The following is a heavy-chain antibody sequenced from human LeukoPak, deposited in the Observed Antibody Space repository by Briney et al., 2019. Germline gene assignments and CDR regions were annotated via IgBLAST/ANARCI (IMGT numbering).Heavy chain of an antibody. CDR2: ISSSSSYI. CDR1: GFTFSSYS. J-gene: IGHJ3*02. Sequence: GGSLRLSCAASGFTFSSYSMNWVRQAPGKGLEWGSSISSSSSYIYYADSVKGRFTISRDNAKNSLYLQMNSLRAEDTAVYYCARERIQLWLIEHAFDIWGQGTMVTVSS. CDR3: ARERIQLWLIEHAFDI. V-gene: IGHV3-21*01. D-gene: IGHD5-18*01.